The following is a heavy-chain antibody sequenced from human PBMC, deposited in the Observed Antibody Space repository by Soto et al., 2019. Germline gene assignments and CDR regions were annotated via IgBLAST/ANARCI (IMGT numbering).Heavy chain of an antibody. Sequence: PSETLSLTCAVYGGSFRGYYWSWIRQPPGKGLEWIGEISDGGSTNYNPSLKSGATISVDTSKNQFSLKRSSVTAVDTAVYYCARVDIGVGPAAPRLYGMDVWGQGTTVTVSS. D-gene: IGHD2-2*01. CDR3: ARVDIGVGPAAPRLYGMDV. CDR2: ISDGGST. J-gene: IGHJ6*02. V-gene: IGHV4-34*01. CDR1: GGSFRGYY.